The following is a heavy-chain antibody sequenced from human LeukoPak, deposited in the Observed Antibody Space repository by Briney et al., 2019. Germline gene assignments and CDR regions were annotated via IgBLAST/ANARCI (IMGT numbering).Heavy chain of an antibody. Sequence: RPSETLSLTCTVSGGSISSSSYYWGWIRQPPGKGLEWIGSIYYSGSTYYNPSLKSRVTISVDTSKNQFSLKLSSVTAADTAVYYCARGRFRPIVVVPAARGYYYYMDVWGKGTTVTVSS. CDR1: GGSISSSSYY. CDR2: IYYSGST. J-gene: IGHJ6*03. V-gene: IGHV4-39*01. CDR3: ARGRFRPIVVVPAARGYYYYMDV. D-gene: IGHD2-2*01.